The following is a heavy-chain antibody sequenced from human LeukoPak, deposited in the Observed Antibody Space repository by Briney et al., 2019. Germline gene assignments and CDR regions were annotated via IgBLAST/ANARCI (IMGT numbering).Heavy chain of an antibody. CDR1: GGSISSYY. D-gene: IGHD3-3*01. CDR2: IYYSGST. CDR3: ARATESEWLLGLRFDP. J-gene: IGHJ5*02. V-gene: IGHV4-59*01. Sequence: SETLSLTCTVSGGSISSYYWSWIRQPPGKGLEWIGYIYYSGSTNYNPSLKSRVTISVDTSKNQFSLKLSSVTAADTAVYYCARATESEWLLGLRFDPWGQGTLVTVSS.